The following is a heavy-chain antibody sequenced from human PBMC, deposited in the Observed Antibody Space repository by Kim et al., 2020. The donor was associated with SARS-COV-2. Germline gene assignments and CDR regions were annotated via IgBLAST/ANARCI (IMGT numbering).Heavy chain of an antibody. D-gene: IGHD2-2*02. CDR2: ISGSGGST. Sequence: GGSLRLSCAASGFTFSSYAMSWVRQAPGKGLEWVSAISGSGGSTYYADSVKGRFTISRDNSKNTLYLQMNSLRAEDTAVYYCAKVPISEYLESAFFDYWGQGTLVTVSS. J-gene: IGHJ4*02. CDR1: GFTFSSYA. V-gene: IGHV3-23*01. CDR3: AKVPISEYLESAFFDY.